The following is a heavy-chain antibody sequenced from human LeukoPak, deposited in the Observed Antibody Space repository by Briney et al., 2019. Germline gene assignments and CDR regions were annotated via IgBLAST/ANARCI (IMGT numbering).Heavy chain of an antibody. D-gene: IGHD1-26*01. J-gene: IGHJ4*02. Sequence: SQTLSLTCAISGDSVSTNSGAWSWIRQSPSRGLEWLGRTYYRSKWYNDYALSVKSRIAINPDTSKNQFSLQLNSMTPEDTAVYYCARDGWELTYFDYWGQGTLVTVSS. CDR2: TYYRSKWYN. V-gene: IGHV6-1*01. CDR1: GDSVSTNSGA. CDR3: ARDGWELTYFDY.